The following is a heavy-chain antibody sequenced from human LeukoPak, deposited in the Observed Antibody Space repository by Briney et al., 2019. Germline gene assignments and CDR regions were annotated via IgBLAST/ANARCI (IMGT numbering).Heavy chain of an antibody. J-gene: IGHJ6*02. CDR1: GGSFSGYY. Sequence: SETLSLTCAVYGGSFSGYYWSWIRQPPGKGLEWLGEINHSGSTNYNPSLKSRVTISVDTSKNQFSLKLGSVTAADTAVYYCARSGGVLRYFVASDYYGMDVWGQGTTVTVSS. V-gene: IGHV4-34*01. CDR3: ARSGGVLRYFVASDYYGMDV. CDR2: INHSGST. D-gene: IGHD3-9*01.